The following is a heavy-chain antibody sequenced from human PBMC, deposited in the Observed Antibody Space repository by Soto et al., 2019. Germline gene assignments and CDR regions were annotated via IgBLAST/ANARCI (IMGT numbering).Heavy chain of an antibody. CDR1: GYSFTSYW. J-gene: IGHJ4*02. Sequence: GESLKISCKGSGYSFTSYWIGWVRQMPGKGLEWMGIIYPGDSDTRYSPSFQGQVTISADKSISTAYLQWSSLKASDTAMYYCARQEEVCSGSYYMDYWGQGTLVTVSS. V-gene: IGHV5-51*01. CDR3: ARQEEVCSGSYYMDY. CDR2: IYPGDSDT. D-gene: IGHD1-26*01.